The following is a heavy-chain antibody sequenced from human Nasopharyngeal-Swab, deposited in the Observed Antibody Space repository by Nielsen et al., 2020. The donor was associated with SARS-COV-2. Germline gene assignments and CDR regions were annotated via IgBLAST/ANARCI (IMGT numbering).Heavy chain of an antibody. V-gene: IGHV3-53*01. Sequence: GESLKISCTASGFTVSSYYMNWVRQAPGKGLEWVAVIYSRGETHYTDSVRGRFTISRDNSKNMVNLQLNSLRAEDTAVYYCARMDFIASRDYWGQGTLVTVSS. D-gene: IGHD6-13*01. CDR3: ARMDFIASRDY. J-gene: IGHJ4*02. CDR1: GFTVSSYY. CDR2: IYSRGET.